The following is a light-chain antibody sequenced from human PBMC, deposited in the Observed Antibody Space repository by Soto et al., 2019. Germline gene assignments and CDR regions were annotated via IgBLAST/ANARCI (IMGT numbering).Light chain of an antibody. V-gene: IGLV3-21*04. J-gene: IGLJ2*01. Sequence: SYELTQPPSVSVAPGKTARITCGGNNIGSKSVHWYQQKPGQAPVLVIYYDSDRSSGFPERFSGSNSGNTATLTISRVEAGDEADYYCQVWDSSSDRDVVFGGGTQLTVL. CDR3: QVWDSSSDRDVV. CDR1: NIGSKS. CDR2: YDS.